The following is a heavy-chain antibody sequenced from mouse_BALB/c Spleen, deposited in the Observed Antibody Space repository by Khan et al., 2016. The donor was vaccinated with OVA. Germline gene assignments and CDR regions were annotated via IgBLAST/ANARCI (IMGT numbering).Heavy chain of an antibody. J-gene: IGHJ3*01. CDR2: IFPGSGST. CDR1: GYTFTDYV. Sequence: QVQLKQSGPELVKPGASVKMSCKASGYTFTDYVINWVKQRTGQGLEWIGDIFPGSGSTYYNDNFKGKAKLTADKSSNTAYMQLSSLTFEDSAVYLCARGGYSVFAYWGQGTLVTVSA. V-gene: IGHV1-77*01. D-gene: IGHD3-1*01. CDR3: ARGGYSVFAY.